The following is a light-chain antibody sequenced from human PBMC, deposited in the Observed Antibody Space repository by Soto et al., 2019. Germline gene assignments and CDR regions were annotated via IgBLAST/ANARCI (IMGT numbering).Light chain of an antibody. CDR1: QSISSW. Sequence: DIQMTQSPSTLSASVGDRVTITCRASQSISSWLAWYQKKPGKAPTLLIYQAPSLEGGVPSRFSGSGSGTDFTLSISSLQPDDFATYYCEQYHSYSRTFGGGNKVYIK. V-gene: IGKV1-5*03. CDR3: EQYHSYSRT. J-gene: IGKJ4*01. CDR2: QAP.